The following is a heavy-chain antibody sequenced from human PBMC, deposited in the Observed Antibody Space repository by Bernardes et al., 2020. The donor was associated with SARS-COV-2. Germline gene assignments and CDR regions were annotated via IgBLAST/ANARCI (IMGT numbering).Heavy chain of an antibody. J-gene: IGHJ3*02. CDR3: ARGGLKYTSSASRFRAFDI. CDR1: GGSFSDDY. V-gene: IGHV4-34*01. Sequence: SEPLSLTCAVYGGSFSDDYWSWIRQPPGQGLEWIGEINHAGSTNYNPSLKSRVTISVDTSKNQFSLKVNSVTSADTAVYYCARGGLKYTSSASRFRAFDIWGLGTLVTGSS. D-gene: IGHD6-13*01. CDR2: INHAGST.